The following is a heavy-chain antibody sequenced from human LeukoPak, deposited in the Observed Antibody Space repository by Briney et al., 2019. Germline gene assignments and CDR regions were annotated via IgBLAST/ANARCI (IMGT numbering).Heavy chain of an antibody. CDR3: ARVLAAVHYGMDV. CDR2: IYHSGST. D-gene: IGHD6-13*01. V-gene: IGHV4-38-2*02. CDR1: GYSISSGYY. J-gene: IGHJ6*02. Sequence: SETLSLTRTVSGYSISSGYYWGWIRQPPGKGLEWIGSIYHSGSTYYNPSLKSRVTISVDTSKNQFSLKLSSVTAADTAVYYCARVLAAVHYGMDVWGQGTTVTVSS.